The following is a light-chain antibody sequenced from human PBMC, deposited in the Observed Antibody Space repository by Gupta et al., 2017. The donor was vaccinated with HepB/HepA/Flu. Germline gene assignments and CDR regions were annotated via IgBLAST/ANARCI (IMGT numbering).Light chain of an antibody. Sequence: DLQMPPSPSSLSASVGDRVTITCRASQSISSYLNWYQQKPGKAPKLLIYAASSLQSGVPSRFSGSGSGTDFTLTISSLQPEDFATYYCQQNYSTPWTFGQGTKVEIK. V-gene: IGKV1-39*01. CDR3: QQNYSTPWT. CDR1: QSISSY. J-gene: IGKJ1*01. CDR2: AAS.